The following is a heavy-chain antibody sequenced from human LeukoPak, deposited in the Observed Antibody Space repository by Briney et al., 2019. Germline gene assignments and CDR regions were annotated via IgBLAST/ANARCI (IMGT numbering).Heavy chain of an antibody. CDR2: IYYSGST. V-gene: IGHV4-59*12. CDR3: TGELAGTTVHY. J-gene: IGHJ4*02. Sequence: SETLSLTFTVSGGSISSYYWSWIRQPPGKGLEWIGYIYYSGSTNYNPSLKSRVTISVDTSKNQFSLKLSSVTAADTAIYFCTGELAGTTVHYWGQGTLVTISS. D-gene: IGHD1-7*01. CDR1: GGSISSYY.